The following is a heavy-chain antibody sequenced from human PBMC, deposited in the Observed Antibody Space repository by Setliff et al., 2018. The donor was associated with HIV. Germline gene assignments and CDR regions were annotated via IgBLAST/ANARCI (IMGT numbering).Heavy chain of an antibody. CDR1: GFTFSNYW. D-gene: IGHD2-21*02. CDR3: ASSNVVVVTASLSDAFDI. Sequence: GGSLRLSCVASGFTFSNYWMHWVRQAPGKGLVWVSRINTDGSSISHADSVKGRFTISRDNAKNTLFLQMNSLRAEDTAVYYCASSNVVVVTASLSDAFDIWGQGTMVTVSS. CDR2: INTDGSSI. V-gene: IGHV3-74*01. J-gene: IGHJ3*02.